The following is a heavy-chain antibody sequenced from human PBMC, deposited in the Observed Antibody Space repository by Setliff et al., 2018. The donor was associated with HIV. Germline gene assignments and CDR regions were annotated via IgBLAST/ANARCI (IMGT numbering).Heavy chain of an antibody. CDR2: IKQDASEK. CDR1: GFTLSSYW. D-gene: IGHD3-22*01. Sequence: PGGSLRLSCAASGFTLSSYWMSWVRQAPGKGLEWVANIKQDASEKYFLDSVKGRFTISRDNAKNSLYLQMNSLRAEDTAVYYCARPNYYDSSGSFDYWGQGTLVTVSS. V-gene: IGHV3-7*01. CDR3: ARPNYYDSSGSFDY. J-gene: IGHJ4*02.